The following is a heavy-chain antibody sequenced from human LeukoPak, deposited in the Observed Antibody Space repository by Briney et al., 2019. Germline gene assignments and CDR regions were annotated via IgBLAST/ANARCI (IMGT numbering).Heavy chain of an antibody. Sequence: GGTLRLSCAASRFTFSSYGMSWVRQAPGKGLEWVSAISGSGGSTYYADSVKGRFTISRDNSKNTLYLQMNSLRAEDTAVYYCARLWFGKQNDAFDIWGQGTMVTVSS. CDR3: ARLWFGKQNDAFDI. CDR2: ISGSGGST. CDR1: RFTFSSYG. V-gene: IGHV3-23*01. J-gene: IGHJ3*02. D-gene: IGHD3-10*01.